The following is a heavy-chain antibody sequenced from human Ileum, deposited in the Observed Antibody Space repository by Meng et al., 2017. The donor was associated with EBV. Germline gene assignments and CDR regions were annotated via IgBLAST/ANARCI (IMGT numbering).Heavy chain of an antibody. Sequence: QVQLQDSGPGLVKPSGTLSHPFVVSCDSISSHRWWVWVRQPPTKGPEWIGEIFHVGTGNYNPSLKSRVTISMDTSKNQISLGLTSVTAADTAVYYCAARVGGSYSGFDLWGQGTLVTVSS. J-gene: IGHJ4*02. CDR3: AARVGGSYSGFDL. CDR1: CDSISSHRW. CDR2: IFHVGTG. V-gene: IGHV4-4*02. D-gene: IGHD1-26*01.